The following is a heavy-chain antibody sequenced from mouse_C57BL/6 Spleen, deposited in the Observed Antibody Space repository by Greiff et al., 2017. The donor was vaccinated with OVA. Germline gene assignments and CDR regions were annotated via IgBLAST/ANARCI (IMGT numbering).Heavy chain of an antibody. CDR2: IDPSDSYT. D-gene: IGHD1-1*01. CDR1: GYTFTSYW. J-gene: IGHJ1*03. Sequence: VQLKQPGAELVMPGASVKLSCKASGYTFTSYWMHWVKQRPGQGLEWIGEIDPSDSYTNYNQKFKGKSTLTVDKSSSTAYMQLSSLTSEDSAVYYCARGTTVVEPPYFDVWGTGTTVTVSS. CDR3: ARGTTVVEPPYFDV. V-gene: IGHV1-69*01.